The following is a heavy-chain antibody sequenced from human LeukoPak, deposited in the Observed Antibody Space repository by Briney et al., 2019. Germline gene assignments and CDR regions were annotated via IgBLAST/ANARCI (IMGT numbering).Heavy chain of an antibody. CDR1: GFTFSSYA. CDR2: ISGSGGST. D-gene: IGHD3-22*01. J-gene: IGHJ4*02. V-gene: IGHV3-23*01. CDR3: AKLPLYDSSGYYYDY. Sequence: GRSLRLSCAASGFTFSSYAMSWVRQAPGKGLEWVSAISGSGGSTYYADSVKGRFTISRDNSKNTLYLQMNSLRAEDTAVYYCAKLPLYDSSGYYYDYWGQGTLVTVSS.